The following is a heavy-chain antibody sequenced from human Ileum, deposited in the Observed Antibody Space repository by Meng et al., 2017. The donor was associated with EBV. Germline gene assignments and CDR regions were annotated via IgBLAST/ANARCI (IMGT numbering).Heavy chain of an antibody. Sequence: QVRLQQWGNGLLKPSETLSLTCAVYGGSFNDYYWTWLRQPPGKGLEWIGEIDQSGYTKFNPSLSSRATISRDTSNNQFSLRLNSVTAADTALYYCARYGRCNGNSFYCFDPWGQGTLVTVSS. CDR2: IDQSGYT. D-gene: IGHD4-23*01. V-gene: IGHV4-34*01. CDR3: ARYGRCNGNSFYCFDP. CDR1: GGSFNDYY. J-gene: IGHJ5*02.